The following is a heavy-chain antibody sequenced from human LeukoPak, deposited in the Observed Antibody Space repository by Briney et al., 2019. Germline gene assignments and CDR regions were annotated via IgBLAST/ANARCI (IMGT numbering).Heavy chain of an antibody. CDR2: ISYSGST. CDR3: ARHGRRRNSSWLPQFDY. D-gene: IGHD6-13*01. J-gene: IGHJ4*01. CDR1: GGSISSYS. Sequence: SETLSLTCTVSGGSISSYSWSWIRQPPGKGLEWIGSISYSGSTYYSPSLKSRVTVSVDTSKNHFSLKLSSVTAADTAVYYCARHGRRRNSSWLPQFDYWGLGTLVTVSS. V-gene: IGHV4-59*04.